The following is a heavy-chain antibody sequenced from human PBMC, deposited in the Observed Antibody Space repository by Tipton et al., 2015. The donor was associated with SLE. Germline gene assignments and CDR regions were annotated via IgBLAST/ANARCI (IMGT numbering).Heavy chain of an antibody. CDR2: IYQNGNT. J-gene: IGHJ4*02. D-gene: IGHD5-12*01. CDR1: GYSISSSSS. V-gene: IGHV4-38-2*01. Sequence: TLSLTCAVSGYSISSSSSWGWIRQPPGKGLEWIGTIYQNGNTYYNPSLKSRVTISVDRSKNQFSLKLSSVTAADTAFYYCARRTSGYAPDYWGQGTLVTVSS. CDR3: ARRTSGYAPDY.